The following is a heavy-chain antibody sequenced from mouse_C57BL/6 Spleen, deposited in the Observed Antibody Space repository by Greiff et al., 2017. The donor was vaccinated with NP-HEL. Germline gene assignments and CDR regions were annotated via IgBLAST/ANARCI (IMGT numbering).Heavy chain of an antibody. V-gene: IGHV1-42*01. CDR2: INPSTGGT. D-gene: IGHD2-3*01. CDR3: ARSGGYYPNWYFDV. Sequence: VHVKQSGPELVKPGASVKISCKASGYSFTGYYMNWVKQSPEKSLEWIGEINPSTGGTTYNQKFKAKATLTVDKSSSTAYMQLKSLTSEDSAVYYCARSGGYYPNWYFDVWGTGTTVTVSS. J-gene: IGHJ1*03. CDR1: GYSFTGYY.